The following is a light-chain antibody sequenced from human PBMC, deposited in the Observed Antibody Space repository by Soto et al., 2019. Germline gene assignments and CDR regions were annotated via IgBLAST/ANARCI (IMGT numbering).Light chain of an antibody. CDR1: SSDVGAYNY. CDR2: DVS. J-gene: IGLJ3*02. V-gene: IGLV2-14*03. CDR3: SSFTSSSTPVV. Sequence: QSVLTQPASVSGSPGQSITISCTGTSSDVGAYNYVSWYQQHPGKAPKLMIYDVSNRPSGVSNRFSGSKSGTTASLTISGLQAEDEADYYCSSFTSSSTPVVFGGGTQLTVL.